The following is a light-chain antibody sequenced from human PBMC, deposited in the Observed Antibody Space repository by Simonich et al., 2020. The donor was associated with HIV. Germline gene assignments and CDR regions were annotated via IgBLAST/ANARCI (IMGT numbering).Light chain of an antibody. V-gene: IGKV1-9*01. CDR3: QHLKGYPPT. CDR2: AAS. Sequence: IKLTQSPSFLSASVGDRITITCRASQGISSYLAWYQQKPGKAPKLLIYAASTLQSGVPSRFSGGESGTEFTLTISSLQPEDFATYYCQHLKGYPPTFGQGTRVEF. J-gene: IGKJ1*01. CDR1: QGISSY.